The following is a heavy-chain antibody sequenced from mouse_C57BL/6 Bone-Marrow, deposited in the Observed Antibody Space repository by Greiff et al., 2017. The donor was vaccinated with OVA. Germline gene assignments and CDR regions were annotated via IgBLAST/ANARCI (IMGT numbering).Heavy chain of an antibody. D-gene: IGHD3-1*01. CDR3: TTGHKDYFDY. Sequence: DVQLQESGAELVRPGASVKLSCTASGFNIKDDYMHWVKQRPEQGLEWIGWIDPENGDTEYASKFQGKATITADTASNTDYLQLSSLTSEDTAVYYCTTGHKDYFDYWGQGTTLTVSS. J-gene: IGHJ2*01. CDR2: IDPENGDT. CDR1: GFNIKDDY. V-gene: IGHV14-4*01.